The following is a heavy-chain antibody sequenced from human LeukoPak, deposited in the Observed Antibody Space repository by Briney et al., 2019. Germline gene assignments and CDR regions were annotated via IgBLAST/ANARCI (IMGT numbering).Heavy chain of an antibody. D-gene: IGHD3-3*01. V-gene: IGHV4-61*02. CDR3: ARDDHYDFWSGYAFDI. CDR1: GGSISSGSYY. Sequence: PSQTLSPTCTVSGGSISSGSYYWSWIRQPAGKGLEWIGRIYTSGSTNYNPSLKSRVTISVDTSKNQFSLKLSSVTAADTAVYYCARDDHYDFWSGYAFDIWGQGTMVTVSS. CDR2: IYTSGST. J-gene: IGHJ3*02.